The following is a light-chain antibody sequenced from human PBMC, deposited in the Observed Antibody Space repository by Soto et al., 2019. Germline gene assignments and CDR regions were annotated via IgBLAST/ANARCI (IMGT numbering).Light chain of an antibody. Sequence: QSVLTQPASISGSPGQSITISCTGTSSDVGGYNYVSWYRQHPGKAPKLMIYDVNNRPSGVSNRFSGSKSGNTASLTISGLQAEDEADYYCSSHSSSSTLVVFGGGTKLTVL. CDR1: SSDVGGYNY. CDR2: DVN. J-gene: IGLJ2*01. V-gene: IGLV2-14*03. CDR3: SSHSSSSTLVV.